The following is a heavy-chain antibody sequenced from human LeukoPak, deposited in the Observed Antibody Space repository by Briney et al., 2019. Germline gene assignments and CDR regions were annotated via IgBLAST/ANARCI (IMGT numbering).Heavy chain of an antibody. CDR2: IYPGDSDT. J-gene: IGHJ4*02. V-gene: IGHV5-51*01. CDR1: GYSFTRNW. CDR3: ARQGNSYFDY. Sequence: GESLKISCKGSGYSFTRNWIGWVRQMPGKGLEWMGIIYPGDSDTRYSPSFQGQVTISADKYISTAYLQWSSLKASDTAIYYCARQGNSYFDYWGQGTLVTVSS. D-gene: IGHD1-1*01.